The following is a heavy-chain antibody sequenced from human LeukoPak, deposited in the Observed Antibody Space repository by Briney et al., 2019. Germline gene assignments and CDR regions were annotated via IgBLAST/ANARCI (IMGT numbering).Heavy chain of an antibody. D-gene: IGHD3-16*01. V-gene: IGHV4-59*01. CDR1: GGSISSYY. CDR2: IYYSGST. Sequence: PSETLSLTCTVSGGSISSYYWSWIRQPPGKGLEWIGYIYYSGSTNYNPSLKSRVTISVDTSKNQFSLKLSSVTAADTAVYYCARDSRGGGAYYWGQGTLVTVSS. J-gene: IGHJ4*02. CDR3: ARDSRGGGAYY.